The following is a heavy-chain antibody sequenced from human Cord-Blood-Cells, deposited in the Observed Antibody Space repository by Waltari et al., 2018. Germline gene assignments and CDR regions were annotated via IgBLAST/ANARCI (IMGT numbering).Heavy chain of an antibody. CDR3: ARAPEGGGIRSYWYFDL. CDR1: GGTFSSYA. V-gene: IGHV1-69*01. CDR2: IIPIFGTA. Sequence: QVQLVQSGAEVKKPGSSVKVSCKASGGTFSSYALSCVRQAPGAGLEWMGGIIPIFGTANYAQKFQGRVTITADESTSTAYMELGSLRSEDTAVYYCARAPEGGGIRSYWYFDLWGRGTLVTVSS. J-gene: IGHJ2*01. D-gene: IGHD3-16*01.